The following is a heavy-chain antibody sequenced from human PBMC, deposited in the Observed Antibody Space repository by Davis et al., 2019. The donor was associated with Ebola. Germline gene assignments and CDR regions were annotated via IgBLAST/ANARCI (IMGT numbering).Heavy chain of an antibody. D-gene: IGHD5-12*01. V-gene: IGHV1-69*06. J-gene: IGHJ4*02. CDR1: GYTFTSYG. CDR2: IIPSFGTA. Sequence: SVKVSCKASGYTFTSYGISWVRQAPGQGLEWMGGIIPSFGTANYAQKFQGRVTITADTSTSTAYMELSSLRSEDTAVYYCARDRSGYDPHFDYWGQGTLVTFSS. CDR3: ARDRSGYDPHFDY.